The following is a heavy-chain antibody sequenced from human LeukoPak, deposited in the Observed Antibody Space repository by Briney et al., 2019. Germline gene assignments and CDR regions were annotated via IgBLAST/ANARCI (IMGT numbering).Heavy chain of an antibody. V-gene: IGHV3-48*03. J-gene: IGHJ4*02. Sequence: GGALRLSCAASGFTFSSYEMNWVRQAPGKGLEWVSYIIRSGSTIYYADSVKGRFTISRDNAKNSLYLEMNSLRAEDTAVYYCARDRTSSGWYSTYYFDYWGQGTLVTV. CDR1: GFTFSSYE. CDR3: ARDRTSSGWYSTYYFDY. D-gene: IGHD6-19*01. CDR2: IIRSGSTI.